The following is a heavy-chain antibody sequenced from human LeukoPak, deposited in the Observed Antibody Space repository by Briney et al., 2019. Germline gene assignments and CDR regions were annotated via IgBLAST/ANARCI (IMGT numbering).Heavy chain of an antibody. CDR3: ARRPYSTSRGAFDI. V-gene: IGHV5-51*01. Sequence: GSLKISCKGSGYSFTTYWIGWVRQMPGKGLEWMGITYPGDSDTRYSPSFQGQVTISADKSITTAYLQWSSLKASDTAMYYCARRPYSTSRGAFDIWGQGTMVTVSS. CDR2: TYPGDSDT. J-gene: IGHJ3*02. CDR1: GYSFTTYW. D-gene: IGHD6-13*01.